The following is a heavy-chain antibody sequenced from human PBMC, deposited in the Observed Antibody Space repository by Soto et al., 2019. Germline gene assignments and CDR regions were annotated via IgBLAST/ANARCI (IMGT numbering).Heavy chain of an antibody. J-gene: IGHJ4*02. CDR2: ISDNSSVI. Sequence: EVQLVESGGGLVQPGGSLRLSCAASGFTFSTYSINWVRQAPGKGLEWISYISDNSSVIYYADAVKGRFTISRDNAKKPLYLQMNSLRDAETAVYYCARDRDGYCSNGICSGPYFDYWGQGTLVTVSS. CDR3: ARDRDGYCSNGICSGPYFDY. V-gene: IGHV3-48*02. D-gene: IGHD2-8*01. CDR1: GFTFSTYS.